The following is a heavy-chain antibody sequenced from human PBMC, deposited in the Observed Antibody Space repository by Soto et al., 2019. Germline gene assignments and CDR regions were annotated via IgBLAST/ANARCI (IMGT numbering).Heavy chain of an antibody. V-gene: IGHV4-34*01. D-gene: IGHD4-17*01. CDR3: ARGSHMTTVTTFDY. J-gene: IGHJ4*02. CDR1: GVSFSGYY. Sequence: QVQLQQWGAGLLKPSETLSLTCAVYGVSFSGYYWSWIRQPPGKGLEWIGEINHSGSTNYNPSLKSRVTISVDTSKNQVSLKLSSVTAADTAVYYCARGSHMTTVTTFDYWGQGTLVTVSS. CDR2: INHSGST.